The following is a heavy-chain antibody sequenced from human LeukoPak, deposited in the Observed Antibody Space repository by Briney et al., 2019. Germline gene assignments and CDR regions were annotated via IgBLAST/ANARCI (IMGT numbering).Heavy chain of an antibody. CDR1: GFTFSTYA. D-gene: IGHD6-13*01. CDR2: ISGSGGST. CDR3: AKDRRGQLVRGSWFDP. V-gene: IGHV3-23*01. J-gene: IGHJ5*02. Sequence: GGSLRLSCAASGFTFSTYAVNWVRQAPGKGLEWVSAISGSGGSTYYADSVKGRFTISGDNSKNTLYLQMNSLRAEDTAVYYCAKDRRGQLVRGSWFDPWGQGTLVTVSS.